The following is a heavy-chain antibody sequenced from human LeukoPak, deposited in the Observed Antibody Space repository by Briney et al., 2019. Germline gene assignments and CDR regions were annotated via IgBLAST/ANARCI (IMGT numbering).Heavy chain of an antibody. CDR2: IYYNRST. J-gene: IGHJ5*02. Sequence: SQTLSLTCTVSGSSISSGEYYWSWIRQHPGKGLEWIGYIYYNRSTYYNPSPKSRVTISLDTSKNQFSLKLSSVTAADTAVYYCARGTTYVDIVATITRQQPVPGWFDPWGQGTLVTVSS. V-gene: IGHV4-31*03. D-gene: IGHD5-12*01. CDR1: GSSISSGEYY. CDR3: ARGTTYVDIVATITRQQPVPGWFDP.